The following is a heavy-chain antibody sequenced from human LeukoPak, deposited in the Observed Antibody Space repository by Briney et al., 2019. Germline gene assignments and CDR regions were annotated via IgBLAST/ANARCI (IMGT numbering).Heavy chain of an antibody. Sequence: SETLSLTCTVSGGSISSSSYYWGWIRQPPGKGLEWIGSIYYSGTTYYNPSLKSRVTISVDTSKNEFSLTLTSLTAADTAVYYCARPKVGALRGFNYWGQGTLVSVSS. CDR3: ARPKVGALRGFNY. CDR1: GGSISSSSYY. D-gene: IGHD1-26*01. J-gene: IGHJ4*02. V-gene: IGHV4-39*01. CDR2: IYYSGTT.